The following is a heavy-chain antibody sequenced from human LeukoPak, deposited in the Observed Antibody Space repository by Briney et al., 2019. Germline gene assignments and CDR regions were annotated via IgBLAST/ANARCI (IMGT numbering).Heavy chain of an antibody. V-gene: IGHV4-61*08. D-gene: IGHD1-26*01. Sequence: SQTLSLTCTVSGGSISSGDYYWSWIRQPPGKGLEWIGYIYYSGSTNYNPSLKSRVTISVDTSKNQFSLKLSSVTAADTAVYYCARLVVGATTEYFDYWGQGTLVTVSS. CDR1: GGSISSGDYY. J-gene: IGHJ4*02. CDR2: IYYSGST. CDR3: ARLVVGATTEYFDY.